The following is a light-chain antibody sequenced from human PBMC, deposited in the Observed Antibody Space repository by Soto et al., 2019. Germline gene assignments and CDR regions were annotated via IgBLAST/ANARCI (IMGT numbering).Light chain of an antibody. J-gene: IGLJ3*02. Sequence: QSVLTQPPSVSGAPGQRVTISCTESSSNIGAGYDVHWYQQLPGTAPKLLIHGNSNRPSGVPDRFSGSKSGTSASLAITGLQAEDEADYYCQSYDSSLSGWVFGGGTKVTVL. CDR1: SSNIGAGYD. CDR3: QSYDSSLSGWV. CDR2: GNS. V-gene: IGLV1-40*01.